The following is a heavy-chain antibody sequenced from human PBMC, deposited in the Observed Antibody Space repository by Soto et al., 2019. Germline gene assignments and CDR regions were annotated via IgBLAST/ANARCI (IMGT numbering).Heavy chain of an antibody. CDR3: ARDKGADYYDSSGYNNYFDY. D-gene: IGHD3-22*01. J-gene: IGHJ4*02. Sequence: QVQLVQSGAEVKKPGSSVKVSCKASGGTFSSYAISWVRQAPGQGLEWMGGIIPIFGTANYAQKFQGRVTITADESTSKAYMELSSLRSEDTAVYYCARDKGADYYDSSGYNNYFDYWGQGTLVTVSS. CDR1: GGTFSSYA. V-gene: IGHV1-69*01. CDR2: IIPIFGTA.